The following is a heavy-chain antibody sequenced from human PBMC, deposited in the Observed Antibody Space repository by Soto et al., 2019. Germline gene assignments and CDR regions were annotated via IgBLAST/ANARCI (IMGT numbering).Heavy chain of an antibody. CDR2: IWYDGSNK. D-gene: IGHD6-13*01. Sequence: PGGSLRLSCAASGFTFSSYGMHWVRQAPGKGLEWVAVIWYDGSNKYYADSVKGRFTISRDNSKNTLYLQMNSLRAEDTAVYYCARVSSSSSNYYYYYGMDVWGQGTTVTVSS. V-gene: IGHV3-33*01. CDR1: GFTFSSYG. CDR3: ARVSSSSSNYYYYYGMDV. J-gene: IGHJ6*02.